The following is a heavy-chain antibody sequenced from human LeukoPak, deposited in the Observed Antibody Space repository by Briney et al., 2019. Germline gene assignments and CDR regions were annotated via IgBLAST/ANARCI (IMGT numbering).Heavy chain of an antibody. CDR1: GGTFSSYT. J-gene: IGHJ6*03. D-gene: IGHD3-10*01. Sequence: ASVKVSCKASGGTFSSYTISWVRQAPGQGLEWMGRIIPILGIANYAQKFQGRVTITADKSTSTAHMELSGLRSEDTAVYYCARDRALYYYYMDVWGKGTTVTVSS. CDR3: ARDRALYYYYMDV. CDR2: IIPILGIA. V-gene: IGHV1-69*04.